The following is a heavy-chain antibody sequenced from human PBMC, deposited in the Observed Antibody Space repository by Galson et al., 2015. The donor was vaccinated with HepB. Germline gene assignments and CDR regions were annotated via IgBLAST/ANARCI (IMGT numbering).Heavy chain of an antibody. CDR1: EYTFTSYD. CDR3: ARSYCDDGSCYDYFDF. D-gene: IGHD2-15*01. J-gene: IGHJ4*02. CDR2: MNPNSGNA. V-gene: IGHV1-8*01. Sequence: SVKVSCKASEYTFTSYDINWVRQATGQGLEWMGWMNPNSGNAGYAQKFQGRVTMTRNTSISTAYMELSSLRSDDTAVYYCARSYCDDGSCYDYFDFWGQGTLVTVSS.